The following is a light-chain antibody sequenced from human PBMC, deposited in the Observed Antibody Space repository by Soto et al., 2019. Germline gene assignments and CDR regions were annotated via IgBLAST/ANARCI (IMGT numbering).Light chain of an antibody. J-gene: IGLJ3*02. CDR2: EVS. CDR1: ISDVGGYNY. CDR3: SSYTSSSTLV. V-gene: IGLV2-14*01. Sequence: QSALTQPASVSGSPGQWITISCTGTISDVGGYNYVSWYQQHPGKAPKLMIYEVSNWPSGVSNRFSGSKSVNTACLNISGLQAEDEADYYCSSYTSSSTLVFGGGTKVTLL.